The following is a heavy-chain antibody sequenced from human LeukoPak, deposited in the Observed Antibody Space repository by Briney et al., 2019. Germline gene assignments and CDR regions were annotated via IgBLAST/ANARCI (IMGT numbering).Heavy chain of an antibody. J-gene: IGHJ3*02. V-gene: IGHV3-53*01. CDR3: ARFYGDYAQAFDI. CDR1: GFTVSSNY. CDR2: NYSGGST. D-gene: IGHD4-17*01. Sequence: GGSLRLSCAASGFTVSSNYMSWVRQAPGKGLEWVSVNYSGGSTYYADSVKGRFTISRDNSKNTLYLQMNSLRAEDTAVYYCARFYGDYAQAFDIWGQGTMVTVSS.